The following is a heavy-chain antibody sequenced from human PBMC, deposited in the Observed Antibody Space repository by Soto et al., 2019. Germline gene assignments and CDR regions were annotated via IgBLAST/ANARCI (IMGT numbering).Heavy chain of an antibody. CDR1: GATFINYA. CDR2: IIPNFGTA. J-gene: IGHJ4*02. V-gene: IGHV1-69*06. CDR3: ARVERSGSYDY. D-gene: IGHD1-26*01. Sequence: QVQLVQSGAELKKPGSSLKVSCKASGATFINYAIAWVRQAPGRGLEWMGAIIPNFGTADYAQTFQDRLTITADRSTSTAYMELSSLRSEDTAVYDCARVERSGSYDYWGQGTLVTVSS.